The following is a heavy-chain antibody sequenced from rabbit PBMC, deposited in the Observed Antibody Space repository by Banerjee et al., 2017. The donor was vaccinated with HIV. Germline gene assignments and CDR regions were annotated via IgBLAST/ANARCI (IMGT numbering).Heavy chain of an antibody. D-gene: IGHD8-1*01. Sequence: QGQLVESGGGLVQPEGSLTLTCTASGATLSRYDICWVRQAPGKWLEWIACINTSSGNTVYASWAKGRFTISKSSSTTVTLQMTSLPAADTATYFCTRLGSTYSGWLDLWGQGTLVTVS. CDR2: INTSSGNT. CDR1: GATLSRYD. J-gene: IGHJ5*01. CDR3: TRLGSTYSGWLDL. V-gene: IGHV1S45*01.